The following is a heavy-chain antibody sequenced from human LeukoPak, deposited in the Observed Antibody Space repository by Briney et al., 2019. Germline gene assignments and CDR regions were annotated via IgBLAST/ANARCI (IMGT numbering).Heavy chain of an antibody. Sequence: SETLSLTCTVSGGSISSGDYYWSWIHQPPGKGLEWIGYIYYSGNTYYNPSLKSRVTISVDTSKNQFSLKLSSVTAADTAVYYCARGWFGELYYWGQGTLVTVSS. CDR3: ARGWFGELYY. V-gene: IGHV4-30-4*01. CDR1: GGSISSGDYY. CDR2: IYYSGNT. D-gene: IGHD3-10*01. J-gene: IGHJ4*02.